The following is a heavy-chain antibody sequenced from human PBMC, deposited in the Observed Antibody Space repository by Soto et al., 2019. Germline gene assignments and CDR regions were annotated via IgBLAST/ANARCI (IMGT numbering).Heavy chain of an antibody. CDR3: ARQTYYYDSSENWFDP. D-gene: IGHD3-22*01. CDR2: IYYSGST. CDR1: GGSISSSSYY. V-gene: IGHV4-39*01. Sequence: SETLSLTCTVSGGSISSSSYYWGWIRQPPGKGLEWIGSIYYSGSTYYNPSLKSRVTISVDTSKNQFSLKLSSVTAADTAVYYCARQTYYYDSSENWFDPWGQGTLVTVS. J-gene: IGHJ5*02.